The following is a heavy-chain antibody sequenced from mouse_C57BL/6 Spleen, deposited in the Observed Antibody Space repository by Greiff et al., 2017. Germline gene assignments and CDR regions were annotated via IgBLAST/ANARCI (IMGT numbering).Heavy chain of an antibody. Sequence: EVMLVESGAELVRPGASVKLSCTASGFNITDDYMHWVKQRPEQGLEWIGWIDPENGDTEYPSQFQDRANLTANASSNTANLQLRSLTSEDDAVSYCTARYGTYVRFDYWGQGTTLTVSS. CDR2: IDPENGDT. D-gene: IGHD2-10*02. CDR1: GFNITDDY. J-gene: IGHJ2*01. CDR3: TARYGTYVRFDY. V-gene: IGHV14-4*01.